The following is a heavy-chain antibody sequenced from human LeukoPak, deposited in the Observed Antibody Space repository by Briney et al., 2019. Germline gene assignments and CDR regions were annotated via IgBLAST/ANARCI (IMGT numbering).Heavy chain of an antibody. D-gene: IGHD6-19*01. CDR3: ARCDSGGWFFDS. CDR1: GGSFSGYS. J-gene: IGHJ5*01. CDR2: INQSGST. V-gene: IGHV4-34*01. Sequence: SETLSLTCAVSGGSFSGYSWNWIRHPPGKALEWIGEINQSGSTKYNPSLKSRVTISIDTSKSQFSVKVNSVTAADTAVYYCARCDSGGWFFDSWGQGDLVTVSS.